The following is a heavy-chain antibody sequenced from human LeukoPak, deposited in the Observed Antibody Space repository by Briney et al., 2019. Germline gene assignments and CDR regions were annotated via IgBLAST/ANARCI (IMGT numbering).Heavy chain of an antibody. Sequence: ASVKVSCKASGYTFTGYYMHWVRQAPGQGLEWMGWINPNSGGTNYAQKFQGRVTMTRDTSISTAYMELSRLRSDDTAVYYCARDPGRGGHRRTTVTTGAFDIWGQGTMVTVSS. D-gene: IGHD4-17*01. CDR3: ARDPGRGGHRRTTVTTGAFDI. V-gene: IGHV1-2*02. J-gene: IGHJ3*02. CDR2: INPNSGGT. CDR1: GYTFTGYY.